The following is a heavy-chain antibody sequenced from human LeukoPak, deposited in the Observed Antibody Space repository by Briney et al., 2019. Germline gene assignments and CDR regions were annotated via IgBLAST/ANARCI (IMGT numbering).Heavy chain of an antibody. V-gene: IGHV1-2*02. CDR3: ARRGYSGYDFDY. CDR2: IDPNSGVT. Sequence: ASVKVSCKSSGYSFNGYFIHWVRQATGQGFEWMGWIDPNSGVTKYAQKFQGRVTMARDTSITTTYMDLSRLSSDDTAVYYCARRGYSGYDFDYWGQGTLVTVSS. D-gene: IGHD5-12*01. J-gene: IGHJ4*02. CDR1: GYSFNGYF.